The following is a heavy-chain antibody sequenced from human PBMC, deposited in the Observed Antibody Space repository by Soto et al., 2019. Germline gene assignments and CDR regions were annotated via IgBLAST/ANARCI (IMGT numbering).Heavy chain of an antibody. V-gene: IGHV1-58*01. CDR2: IVVGSGNT. CDR3: ARYPRVNPLDY. D-gene: IGHD2-2*02. CDR1: GFTFTSSA. Sequence: SVKVSCKASGFTFTSSAVQWVRQARGQRLEWIGWIVVGSGNTNYAQKFQERVTITRDTSTSTAYMELRSLRSDDTAVYYCARYPRVNPLDYWGQGTLVTVSS. J-gene: IGHJ4*02.